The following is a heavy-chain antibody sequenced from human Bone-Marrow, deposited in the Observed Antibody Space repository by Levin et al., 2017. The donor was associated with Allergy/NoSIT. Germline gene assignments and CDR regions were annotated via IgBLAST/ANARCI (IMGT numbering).Heavy chain of an antibody. CDR3: ARDWDCSSTSCYTGTYYNWFDP. J-gene: IGHJ5*02. Sequence: ASVKVSCKASGYTFTSYGISWVRQAPGQGLEWMGWISAYNGNTNYAQKLQGRVTMTTDTSTSTAYMELRSLRSDDTAVYYCARDWDCSSTSCYTGTYYNWFDPWGQGTLVTVSS. CDR1: GYTFTSYG. CDR2: ISAYNGNT. D-gene: IGHD2-2*02. V-gene: IGHV1-18*01.